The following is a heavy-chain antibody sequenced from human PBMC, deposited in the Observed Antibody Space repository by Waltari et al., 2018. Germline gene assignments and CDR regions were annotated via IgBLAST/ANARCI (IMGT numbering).Heavy chain of an antibody. Sequence: QVQLVQSGAEVKKPGSSVKVSCKASGGTFSSYAISWVRQAPGQGLEWMGGIIPIFGTANYAQKFQGIVTITADESTSTAYMELSSLRAEDTAVYYGARGDPYYYDSSGSKEYFQHWGQGTLVTVSS. CDR3: ARGDPYYYDSSGSKEYFQH. CDR2: IIPIFGTA. D-gene: IGHD3-22*01. CDR1: GGTFSSYA. J-gene: IGHJ1*01. V-gene: IGHV1-69*13.